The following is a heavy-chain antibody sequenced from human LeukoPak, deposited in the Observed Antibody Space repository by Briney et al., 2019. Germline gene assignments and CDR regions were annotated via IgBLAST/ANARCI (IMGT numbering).Heavy chain of an antibody. CDR2: ISSSSKYI. V-gene: IGHV3-21*01. J-gene: IGHJ4*02. CDR3: AREYCGSSSCCLDY. D-gene: IGHD2-2*01. Sequence: PGGSLRLSCTASGFTFSTYSINWVRQAPGKGLEWVSSISSSSKYIYYADPVKGRYTISRDNAKNSVSLQMNSLRAEDTAMYYCAREYCGSSSCCLDYWGQGTLVTVSS. CDR1: GFTFSTYS.